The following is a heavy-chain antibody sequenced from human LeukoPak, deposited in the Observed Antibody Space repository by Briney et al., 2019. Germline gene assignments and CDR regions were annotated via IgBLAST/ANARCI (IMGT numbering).Heavy chain of an antibody. J-gene: IGHJ6*03. D-gene: IGHD3-10*01. CDR2: INPSGGRT. CDR1: GYTFSSYY. V-gene: IGHV1-46*01. CDR3: ATGDQYGSGSLYYMDV. Sequence: ASVKVSCKASGYTFSSYYMHWVRQAPGQGLEWMGIINPSGGRTSYVQKFQGRVTMTRDTSISTAYMELSRLRSDDTAVYYCATGDQYGSGSLYYMDVWGKGTTVTISS.